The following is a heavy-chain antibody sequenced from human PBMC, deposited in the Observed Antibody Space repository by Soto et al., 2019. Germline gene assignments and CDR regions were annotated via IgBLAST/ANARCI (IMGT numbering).Heavy chain of an antibody. Sequence: QVQLVQSGAEVKKPGSSLKVSCKASGGTFSSYAISWVRQAPGQGLEWMGGIIPIFGTANYAQKFQGRVTITADESTSTAYMELSSLRSEDTAVYYCARARYSSSWYGGHYYYYGMDVWGQGTTVTVSS. J-gene: IGHJ6*02. CDR3: ARARYSSSWYGGHYYYYGMDV. D-gene: IGHD6-13*01. CDR1: GGTFSSYA. CDR2: IIPIFGTA. V-gene: IGHV1-69*01.